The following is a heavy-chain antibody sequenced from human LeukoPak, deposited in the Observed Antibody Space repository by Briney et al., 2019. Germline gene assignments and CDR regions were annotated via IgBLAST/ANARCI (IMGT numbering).Heavy chain of an antibody. CDR3: ATTHPTRQWLGVFDY. Sequence: GASVKVSCKVSGYTLTELSMHWVRQAPGKGLEWMGGFDPEDSETIYAQKFQGRVTMTEDTSTDTAYMELSSLRSEDTAVYYCATTHPTRQWLGVFDYWGQGTLVTVSS. CDR2: FDPEDSET. CDR1: GYTLTELS. J-gene: IGHJ4*02. D-gene: IGHD6-19*01. V-gene: IGHV1-24*01.